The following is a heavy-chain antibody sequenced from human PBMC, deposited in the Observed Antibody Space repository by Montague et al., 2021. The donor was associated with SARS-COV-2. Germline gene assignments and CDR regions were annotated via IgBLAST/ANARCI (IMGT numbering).Heavy chain of an antibody. Sequence: IYYSGSTYYNPSLKSRVTISVDTSKNQFSLKLSSVTAADTAVYYCARRVTGTTGHYYYYGRDVGGQGTTVT. D-gene: IGHD1-20*01. V-gene: IGHV4-39*01. J-gene: IGHJ6*02. CDR3: ARRVTGTTGHYYYYGRDV. CDR2: IYYSGST.